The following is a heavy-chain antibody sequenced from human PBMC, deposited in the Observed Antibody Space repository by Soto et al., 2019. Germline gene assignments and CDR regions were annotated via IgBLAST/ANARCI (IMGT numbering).Heavy chain of an antibody. CDR1: GFSLTTSGVG. CDR3: AHRILRTVFGLVTTTAIYFDF. D-gene: IGHD3-3*01. J-gene: IGHJ4*02. Sequence: QITLNESGPTVVKPAETLTLTCTFSGFSLTTSGVGVAWIRQSPGKAPAWLALVYWDDDKRYSASLKSRLTITKDTSKNQVVLTMASVDPADTATYYCAHRILRTVFGLVTTTAIYFDFWGQGTPVVVSS. V-gene: IGHV2-5*02. CDR2: VYWDDDK.